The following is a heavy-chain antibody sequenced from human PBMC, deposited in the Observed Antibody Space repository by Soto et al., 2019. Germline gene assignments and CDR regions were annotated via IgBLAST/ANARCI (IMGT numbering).Heavy chain of an antibody. CDR2: IKGDGSET. J-gene: IGHJ4*01. V-gene: IGHV3-74*01. D-gene: IGHD5-12*01. CDR1: GFTFSSYW. CDR3: LRGNSGYGNFDY. Sequence: LRLSCAASGFTFSSYWMHWVRQAPGKGLVWVSRIKGDGSETNYAGSVKGRFTISRDNAKNTLYLQLNSLRAEDTAVYYCLRGNSGYGNFDYWGHGTRVTVSS.